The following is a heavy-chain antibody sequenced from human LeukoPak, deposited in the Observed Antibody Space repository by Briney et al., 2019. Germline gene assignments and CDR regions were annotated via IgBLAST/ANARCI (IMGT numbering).Heavy chain of an antibody. J-gene: IGHJ4*02. D-gene: IGHD2-15*01. V-gene: IGHV4-39*01. CDR3: ARVHNGYCSGGSCYV. CDR1: GGSISSYY. Sequence: SETLSLTCTVSGGSISSYYWGWIRQPPGKGLEWIGSIYYSGSTYYNPSLKSRVTISVDTSKNQFSLKLSSVTAAGTAVYYCARVHNGYCSGGSCYVWGQGTLVTVSS. CDR2: IYYSGST.